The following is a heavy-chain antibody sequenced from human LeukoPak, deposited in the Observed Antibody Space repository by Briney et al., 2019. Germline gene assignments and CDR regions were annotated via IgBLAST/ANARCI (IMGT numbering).Heavy chain of an antibody. CDR1: GFTFSSYW. CDR2: INSDGSST. D-gene: IGHD3-10*01. J-gene: IGHJ3*02. V-gene: IGHV3-74*01. Sequence: GGSLRLPCAASGFTFSSYWMHWVRQAPGKGLVWVSRINSDGSSTSYADSVKGRFTISRDNAKNTLYLQMNSLRAEDTAVYYCARGPGAIDAFDIWGQGTMVTVSS. CDR3: ARGPGAIDAFDI.